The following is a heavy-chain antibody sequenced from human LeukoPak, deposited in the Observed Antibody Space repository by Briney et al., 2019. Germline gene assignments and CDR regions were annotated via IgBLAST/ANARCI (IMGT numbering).Heavy chain of an antibody. J-gene: IGHJ3*02. Sequence: SETLSLTCTVSGGSISSYYWSWIRQPPGKGLEWIGYIYYSGSTNYNPSLKSRVTISRDNAKNSLYLQMNSLGAEDTAVYYCARGPWGLGYCSGGSCHDDAFDIWGQGTMVTVSS. CDR3: ARGPWGLGYCSGGSCHDDAFDI. V-gene: IGHV4-59*12. CDR1: GGSISSYY. D-gene: IGHD2-15*01. CDR2: IYYSGST.